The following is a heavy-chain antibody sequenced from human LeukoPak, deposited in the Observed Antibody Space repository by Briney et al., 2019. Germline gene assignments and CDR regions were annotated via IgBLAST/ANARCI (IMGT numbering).Heavy chain of an antibody. CDR1: GYSFTSYW. CDR2: IYPGDSDT. J-gene: IGHJ4*02. CDR3: ARRVAVAGGLFDY. Sequence: GESLEISCKGSGYSFTSYWIGWVRQMPGKGLEWMGIIYPGDSDTRYSPSFQGQVTISADKSISTAYLQWSSLKASDTAMYYCARRVAVAGGLFDYWGQGTLVTVFS. V-gene: IGHV5-51*01. D-gene: IGHD6-19*01.